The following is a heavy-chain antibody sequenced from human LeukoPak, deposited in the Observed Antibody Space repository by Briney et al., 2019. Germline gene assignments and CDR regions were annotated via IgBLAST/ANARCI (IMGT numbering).Heavy chain of an antibody. CDR1: GGFISSSNW. J-gene: IGHJ4*02. CDR2: IYHSGST. Sequence: PSETLSLTCDVSGGFISSSNWWSWVRQPPGKGLEWIGEIYHSGSTNYNPSLKSRVTISIDNSKNQFSLKLTSVTAADTAVYYCASGDLYHFDYWGQGTLVTVSS. CDR3: ASGDLYHFDY. V-gene: IGHV4-4*02. D-gene: IGHD4-17*01.